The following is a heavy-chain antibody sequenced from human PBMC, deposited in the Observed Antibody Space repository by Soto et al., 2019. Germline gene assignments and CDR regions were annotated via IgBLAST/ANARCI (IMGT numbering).Heavy chain of an antibody. CDR3: ARTCSGGTCSFDY. CDR2: INHSGST. CDR1: GGSFSGYY. V-gene: IGHV4-34*01. J-gene: IGHJ4*02. Sequence: PSETLSLTCAVYGGSFSGYYWSWIRQPPGKGLEWIGEINHSGSTNYNPSLKSRVTISVDTSKNQFSLKLSSVTAADTAVYYCARTCSGGTCSFDYWGQGTLVTVSS. D-gene: IGHD2-15*01.